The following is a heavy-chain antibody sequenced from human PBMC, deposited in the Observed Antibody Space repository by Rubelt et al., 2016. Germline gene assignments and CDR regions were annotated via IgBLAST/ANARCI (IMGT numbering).Heavy chain of an antibody. D-gene: IGHD6-13*01. V-gene: IGHV1-18*01. CDR1: GYTFTSYG. CDR2: ISAYNDAP. CDR3: TRVLSGTSVGGLDP. Sequence: QLQLVQSGAEVKKPGASVKVSCKASGYTFTSYGISWVRQAPGPGLEWMGWISAYNDAPKYAQKCAPKRKGRSSMTPDTPTRTAYLWLRGLSSDGTAVYVCTRVLSGTSVGGLDPWGHGTLVTVSS. J-gene: IGHJ5*02.